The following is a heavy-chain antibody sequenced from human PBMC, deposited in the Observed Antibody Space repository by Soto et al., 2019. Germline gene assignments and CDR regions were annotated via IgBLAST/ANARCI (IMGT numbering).Heavy chain of an antibody. J-gene: IGHJ3*02. CDR3: FCRSLRGDIRLGELSSSTDAFDI. D-gene: IGHD3-16*02. CDR2: ISSNGGST. V-gene: IGHV3-64D*08. Sequence: GGSLRLSCSASGFTFSSYAMHWVRQAPGKGLEYVSAISSNGGSTYYADSVKGRFTISRDNSKNTLYLQMSSLRAEDTAVYYCFCRSLRGDIRLGELSSSTDAFDIWGQGTMVTVSS. CDR1: GFTFSSYA.